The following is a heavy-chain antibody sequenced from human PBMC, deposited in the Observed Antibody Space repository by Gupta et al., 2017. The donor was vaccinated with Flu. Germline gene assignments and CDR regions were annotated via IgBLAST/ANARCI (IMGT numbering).Heavy chain of an antibody. CDR2: IYYSGST. J-gene: IGHJ3*02. D-gene: IGHD6-19*01. Sequence: QVQLQESGPGLVKPSETLSLTCTVSGGSISSYYWSWIRQPPGKGLEWIGYIYYSGSTNYNPSLKSRVTISVDTSKNQFSLKLSSVTAADTAVYYCARAGILGGSSGWYLGYLERAFDIWGQGTMVTVSS. CDR3: ARAGILGGSSGWYLGYLERAFDI. CDR1: GGSISSYY. V-gene: IGHV4-59*01.